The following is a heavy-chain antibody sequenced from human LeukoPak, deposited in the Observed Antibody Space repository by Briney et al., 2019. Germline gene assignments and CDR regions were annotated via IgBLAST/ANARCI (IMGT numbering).Heavy chain of an antibody. Sequence: SQTLSLTCTVSGGSISSGDYYWSWIRQPPGKGLEWIGNIYYSGSTYYNPSLKSRVTISVDTSKNQFSLKLSSVTAADTAVYYCARAPMIAGFDPWGQGTLVTVSS. D-gene: IGHD2-21*01. V-gene: IGHV4-30-4*08. J-gene: IGHJ5*02. CDR1: GGSISSGDYY. CDR3: ARAPMIAGFDP. CDR2: IYYSGST.